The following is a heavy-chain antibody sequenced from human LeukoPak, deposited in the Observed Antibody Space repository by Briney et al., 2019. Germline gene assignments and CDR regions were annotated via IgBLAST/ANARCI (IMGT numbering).Heavy chain of an antibody. CDR1: GFTFSDYA. CDR2: ISGSGAST. CDR3: AKEASSGWLLYWFDP. D-gene: IGHD6-19*01. Sequence: GGSLRLSCAASGFTFSDYAMTWVRQAPGKGLQWVSGISGSGASTYYGDSVKGRFIISRDNSKNTLYLQIDSLTAEDTAVYYCAKEASSGWLLYWFDPGGQGTLVTVSS. V-gene: IGHV3-23*01. J-gene: IGHJ5*02.